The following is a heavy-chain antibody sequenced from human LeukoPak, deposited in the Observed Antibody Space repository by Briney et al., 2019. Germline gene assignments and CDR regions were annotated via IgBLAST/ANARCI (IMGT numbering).Heavy chain of an antibody. V-gene: IGHV4-59*08. Sequence: SETLSLTCTVSGGSINSYYWNWIRQSPGKGLEWIGSIYHNGRSSYSPSLKSRVTISVDTSKNQFSLRVSSVTAADTAIYYCASHDFENFDSFDIWGQGTVVTVSS. CDR1: GGSINSYY. J-gene: IGHJ3*02. CDR2: IYHNGRS. D-gene: IGHD3/OR15-3a*01. CDR3: ASHDFENFDSFDI.